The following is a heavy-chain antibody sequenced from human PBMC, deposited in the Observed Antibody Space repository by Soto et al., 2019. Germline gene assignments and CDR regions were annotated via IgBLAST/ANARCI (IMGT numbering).Heavy chain of an antibody. J-gene: IGHJ4*02. CDR2: IYYSGST. V-gene: IGHV4-59*01. CDR1: GGSISSYY. Sequence: PSETLSLTCTVSGGSISSYYWSWIRQPPGKGLEWIGYIYYSGSTNYNPSLKSRVTISVDTSKNQFSLKLSSVTAADTAVYYCARERAVAGFKVIDYWGQGTLVTVSS. D-gene: IGHD6-19*01. CDR3: ARERAVAGFKVIDY.